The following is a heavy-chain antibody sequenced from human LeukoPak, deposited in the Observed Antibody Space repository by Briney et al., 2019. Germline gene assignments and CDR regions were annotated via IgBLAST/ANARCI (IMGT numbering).Heavy chain of an antibody. D-gene: IGHD3-10*01. CDR2: IYYSGST. Sequence: SETLSLTCTVSGGSISNYYWNWIRQPPGKGLEWIAYIYYSGSTYYNPSLKSRVTISVDTSKNQFSLKLSSVTAADTAVYYCARENLLWFGELFDYWGQGTLVTVSS. J-gene: IGHJ4*02. CDR3: ARENLLWFGELFDY. CDR1: GGSISNYY. V-gene: IGHV4-59*12.